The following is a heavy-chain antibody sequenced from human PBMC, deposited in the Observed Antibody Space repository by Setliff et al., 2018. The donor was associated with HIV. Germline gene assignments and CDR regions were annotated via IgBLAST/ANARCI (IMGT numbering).Heavy chain of an antibody. CDR3: ARPYGSNDAFDI. D-gene: IGHD1-26*01. V-gene: IGHV5-51*01. CDR1: GYSFTKYW. Sequence: GASLTISCEGSGYSFTKYWIAWVRQMPGKGLEWMGIIYPGDSDTRYSPYFQGQVTISADKSISTAYLQWSSLEASDTAMYYCARPYGSNDAFDIWGQGTMVTVSS. J-gene: IGHJ3*02. CDR2: IYPGDSDT.